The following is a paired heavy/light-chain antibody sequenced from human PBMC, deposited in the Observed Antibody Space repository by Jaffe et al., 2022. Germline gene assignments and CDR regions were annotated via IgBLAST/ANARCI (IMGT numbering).Light chain of an antibody. CDR2: DAS. CDR3: QQRSNWPLSFT. Sequence: EIVLTQSPATLSLSPGERATLSCRASQSVSSYLAWYQQKPGQAPRLLIYDASNRATGIPARFSGSGSGTDFTLTISSLEPEDFAVYYCQQRSNWPLSFTFGPGTKVDIK. J-gene: IGKJ3*01. CDR1: QSVSSY. V-gene: IGKV3-11*01.
Heavy chain of an antibody. D-gene: IGHD2-8*02. J-gene: IGHJ4*02. CDR1: GFTFSSYA. CDR3: AKVTLPFYCTGGVCYDFTDLDY. Sequence: EVQLLESGGGLVQPGGSLRLSCAASGFTFSSYAMSWVRQAPGKGLEWVSAISGSGGSTYYADSVKGRFTISRDNSKNTLYLQMNSLRAEDTAVYYCAKVTLPFYCTGGVCYDFTDLDYWGQGTLVTVSS. CDR2: ISGSGGST. V-gene: IGHV3-23*01.